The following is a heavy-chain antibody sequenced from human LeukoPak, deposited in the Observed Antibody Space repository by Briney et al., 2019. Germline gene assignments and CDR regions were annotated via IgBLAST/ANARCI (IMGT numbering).Heavy chain of an antibody. D-gene: IGHD4-17*01. J-gene: IGHJ4*02. CDR1: GFTFSSYG. CDR2: ISGSGVST. CDR3: AKVFYGDYNYFDY. Sequence: GGTLRLSCAASGFTFSSYGMSWVRQAPGKGLEWVSAISGSGVSTYYADSVKGRFTISRDNSKNTLYLQMNSLRAEDTAVYYCAKVFYGDYNYFDYWGQGTLVTVSS. V-gene: IGHV3-23*01.